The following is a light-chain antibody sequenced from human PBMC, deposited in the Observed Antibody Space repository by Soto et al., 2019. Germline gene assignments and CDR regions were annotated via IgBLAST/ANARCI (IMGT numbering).Light chain of an antibody. Sequence: QSALTQPASVSGSPGQSITISCTGSSSDVGGYNFVSWYQQFPGKAPQLIIYEVTRRPSEISDRFSGSKSGNTASLTISGLQAEDEADYFCSSYTTTSSVIFGGGTKLTVL. CDR3: SSYTTTSSVI. J-gene: IGLJ2*01. CDR1: SSDVGGYNF. V-gene: IGLV2-14*01. CDR2: EVT.